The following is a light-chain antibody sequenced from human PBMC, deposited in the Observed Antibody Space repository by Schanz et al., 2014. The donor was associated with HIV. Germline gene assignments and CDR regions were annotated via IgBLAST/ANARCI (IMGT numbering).Light chain of an antibody. J-gene: IGKJ2*01. CDR2: KAS. CDR3: QRYNSYSHT. V-gene: IGKV1-5*03. Sequence: IQMTQSPATLSASVGDRVTLTCRASQSISSWLAWYQQRPGKAPKLLIYKASSLEPGVPSRFSGSGSGTEFSLTISSLQSEDFATYYCQRYNSYSHTFGQGTKLDIK. CDR1: QSISSW.